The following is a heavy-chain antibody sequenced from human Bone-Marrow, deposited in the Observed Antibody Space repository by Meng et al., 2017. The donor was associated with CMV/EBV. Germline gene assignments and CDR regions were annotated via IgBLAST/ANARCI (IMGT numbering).Heavy chain of an antibody. CDR3: ARKWSIDNSNVNWFDP. CDR1: GYTFTNYD. V-gene: IGHV1-8*01. CDR2: MNPNIGNT. D-gene: IGHD2/OR15-2a*01. Sequence: ASVKVSCKASGYTFTNYDINWVRQAPGQGLEWMGWMNPNIGNTGYAQKFQGRVTMTRDTSISTAYMALSSLRSEDTAVYYCARKWSIDNSNVNWFDPWGQGTLVTVSS. J-gene: IGHJ5*02.